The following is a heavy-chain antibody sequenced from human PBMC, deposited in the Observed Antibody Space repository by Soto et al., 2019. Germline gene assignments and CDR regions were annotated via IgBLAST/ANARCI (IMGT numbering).Heavy chain of an antibody. V-gene: IGHV3-23*01. CDR3: ANGDCSGGTCYSLVYFDY. CDR1: GFTFSSHA. Sequence: GSLRLSWGASGFTFSSHAMSWVRQAPGKGLEWVSAVSGSGGSTSYADPVKGRFTISRDNSKSTLYLQMNSLRAEDTAVYYCANGDCSGGTCYSLVYFDYWGQGTLVTVSS. D-gene: IGHD2-15*01. CDR2: VSGSGGST. J-gene: IGHJ4*02.